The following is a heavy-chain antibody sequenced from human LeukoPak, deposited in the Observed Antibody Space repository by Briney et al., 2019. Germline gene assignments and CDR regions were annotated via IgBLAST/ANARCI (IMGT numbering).Heavy chain of an antibody. CDR3: AKTMGAIDHDY. V-gene: IGHV3-23*01. J-gene: IGHJ4*02. D-gene: IGHD1-26*01. CDR2: ISGSGGST. CDR1: GFTFSGFA. Sequence: GGSLRLSCAASGFTFSGFAMTWVRRAPGKGLEWVSTISGSGGSTYYADSVKGRFTISRDNSKNTLYLQVNSLRAEDTAVYYCAKTMGAIDHDYWGQGTLVTVSS.